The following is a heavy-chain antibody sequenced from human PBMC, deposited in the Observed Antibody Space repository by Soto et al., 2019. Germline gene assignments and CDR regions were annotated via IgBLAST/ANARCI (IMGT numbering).Heavy chain of an antibody. J-gene: IGHJ3*02. CDR3: ARDRVRVAFDI. CDR1: GGSISSGGYY. Sequence: SETLSLTCTVSGGSISSGGYYWSWIRQHPGKGLEWIGYIYYSGSTYYNPSLKSRVTISVDTSKNQFSLKLSSVTAADTAVYYCARDRVRVAFDIWGQGTMVTVS. V-gene: IGHV4-31*03. CDR2: IYYSGST.